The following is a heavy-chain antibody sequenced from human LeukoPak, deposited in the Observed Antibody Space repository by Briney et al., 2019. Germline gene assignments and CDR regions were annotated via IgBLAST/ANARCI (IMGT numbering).Heavy chain of an antibody. D-gene: IGHD2-2*01. V-gene: IGHV3-48*03. CDR1: GLTFGSDE. J-gene: IGHJ6*03. CDR2: ICSSGSTK. Sequence: GGSLRLSCAASGLTFGSDEMNWVRQAPGKGLEWVSYICSSGSTKYYADSVKGRFTISRDNAKNSLYLQMNSLRAEDTAVYYCARDLRDIVVVPAAISYYYYDMDVWGKGTTVTASS. CDR3: ARDLRDIVVVPAAISYYYYDMDV.